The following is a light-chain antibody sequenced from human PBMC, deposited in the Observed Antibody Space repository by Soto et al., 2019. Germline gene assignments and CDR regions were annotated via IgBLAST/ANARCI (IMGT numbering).Light chain of an antibody. CDR2: KAS. J-gene: IGKJ1*01. CDR3: QQYNSFPT. Sequence: DIQIPQSPSPLSASVGDRVTITCRASRGISRWLAWYHQKPGKAPKLLIYKASSLESGVPSRFSGSGSGTEFTLTISSLQPDDFATYYCQQYNSFPTFGQGTKVEIK. CDR1: RGISRW. V-gene: IGKV1-5*03.